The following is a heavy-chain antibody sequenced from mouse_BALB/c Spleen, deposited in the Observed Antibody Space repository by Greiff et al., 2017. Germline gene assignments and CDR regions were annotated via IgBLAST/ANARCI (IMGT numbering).Heavy chain of an antibody. CDR1: GFTFSSFG. J-gene: IGHJ4*01. Sequence: EVKLEESGGGLVQPGGSRKLSCAASGFTFSSFGMHWVRQAPEKGLEWVAYISSGSSTIYYADTVKGRFTISRDNPKNTLFLQMTSLRSEDTAMYYCARREAYGNYVDYYAMDYWGQGTSVTVSS. V-gene: IGHV5-17*02. D-gene: IGHD2-1*01. CDR2: ISSGSSTI. CDR3: ARREAYGNYVDYYAMDY.